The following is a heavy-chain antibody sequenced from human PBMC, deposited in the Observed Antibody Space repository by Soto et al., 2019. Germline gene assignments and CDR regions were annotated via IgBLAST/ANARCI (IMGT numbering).Heavy chain of an antibody. Sequence: GASVKVSCKASGGTFSSCAISWVRQAPGQGLEWMGGIIPIFGTANYAQKFQGRVTITADESTSTAYMELSSLRSEDTAVYYCARWYYYGSGSYSQFDPWGQETLVTVSS. V-gene: IGHV1-69*13. CDR3: ARWYYYGSGSYSQFDP. CDR1: GGTFSSCA. CDR2: IIPIFGTA. D-gene: IGHD3-10*01. J-gene: IGHJ5*02.